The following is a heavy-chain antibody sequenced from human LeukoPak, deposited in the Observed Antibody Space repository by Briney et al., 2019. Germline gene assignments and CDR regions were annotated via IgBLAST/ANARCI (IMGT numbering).Heavy chain of an antibody. V-gene: IGHV1-2*02. J-gene: IGHJ4*02. CDR2: INPNSGGT. D-gene: IGHD3-10*01. CDR1: GYTFTGYY. CDR3: ARESVTMVRDEYYFDY. Sequence: ASVKVSCKASGYTFTGYYMHWVRQAPGQGLEWMGWINPNSGGTNYAQKFQGRVTMTRDTSISTAYMELSRLRSDDTAVYYCARESVTMVRDEYYFDYWGQGTLVTVSS.